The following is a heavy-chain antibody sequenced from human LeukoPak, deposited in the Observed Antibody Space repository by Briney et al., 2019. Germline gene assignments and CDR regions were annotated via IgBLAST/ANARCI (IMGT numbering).Heavy chain of an antibody. Sequence: SETLSLTCTVSGGSISSSSYYWGWIRQPPGKGLEWIGGIYYSGSTYYNPSLKSRVTISVDTSKNQFSLKLSSVTAADTAVYYCARGLYSDYWGQGTLVTVSS. V-gene: IGHV4-39*07. D-gene: IGHD2-21*01. CDR3: ARGLYSDY. CDR1: GGSISSSSYY. J-gene: IGHJ4*02. CDR2: IYYSGST.